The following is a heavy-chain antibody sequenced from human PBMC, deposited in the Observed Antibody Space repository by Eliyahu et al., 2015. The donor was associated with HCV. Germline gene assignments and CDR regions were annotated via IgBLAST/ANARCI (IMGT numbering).Heavy chain of an antibody. CDR3: ARNRRYYGSGSYPLGYYYYYYGMDV. V-gene: IGHV3-30*02. CDR2: IRYDGSNK. CDR1: GFTFXSYG. J-gene: IGHJ6*02. Sequence: QVQLVESGGGVVQPGGSLRXSCAAAGFTFXSYGXPWVXXXPGKGXGGVAFIRYDGSNKYYADSVKGRFTISRDNSKNTLYLQMNSLRAEDTAVYYCARNRRYYGSGSYPLGYYYYYYGMDVWGQGTTVTVSS. D-gene: IGHD3-10*01.